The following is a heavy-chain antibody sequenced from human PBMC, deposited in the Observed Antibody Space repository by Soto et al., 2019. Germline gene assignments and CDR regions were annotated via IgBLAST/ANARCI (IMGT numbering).Heavy chain of an antibody. CDR2: ISAYNGNT. CDR1: GYTFTSYG. V-gene: IGHV1-18*01. D-gene: IGHD2-2*01. J-gene: IGHJ6*02. Sequence: GASVKVSCKASGYTFTSYGISWVRQAPGQGLEWMGWISAYNGNTNYAQKLQGRVTMTTDTSTSTAYMELRSLRSDDTAVYYCARDGGYCISTSCYAFDYYYYGMDVWGQGTTVTVS. CDR3: ARDGGYCISTSCYAFDYYYYGMDV.